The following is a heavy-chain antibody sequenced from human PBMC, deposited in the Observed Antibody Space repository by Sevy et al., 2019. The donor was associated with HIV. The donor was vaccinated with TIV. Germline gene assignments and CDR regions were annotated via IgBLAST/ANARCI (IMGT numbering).Heavy chain of an antibody. CDR3: ATECELLSHYGMDV. CDR2: ISYDGSNK. CDR1: GFTFSSYA. D-gene: IGHD1-26*01. J-gene: IGHJ6*02. Sequence: GGSLRLSCAASGFTFSSYAMHWVRQAPGKGLEWEAVISYDGSNKYYADSVKGRFTISRDNSKNTLYLQMNSLRAEDTAVYYCATECELLSHYGMDVWGQGTTVTVSS. V-gene: IGHV3-30-3*01.